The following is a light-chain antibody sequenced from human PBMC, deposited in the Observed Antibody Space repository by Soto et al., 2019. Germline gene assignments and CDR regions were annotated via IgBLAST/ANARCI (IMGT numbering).Light chain of an antibody. Sequence: QSALTQPASVSGSPGQSITISCTGTSSDVGGYNYVSWYQQHPGKAPKLMIYEVNNRPSGVSNRFSGSKSGNTASLTISGLQAEDEVDYYCSSYTRSSNLVVFGGGTQLTVL. CDR3: SSYTRSSNLVV. V-gene: IGLV2-14*01. CDR1: SSDVGGYNY. CDR2: EVN. J-gene: IGLJ2*01.